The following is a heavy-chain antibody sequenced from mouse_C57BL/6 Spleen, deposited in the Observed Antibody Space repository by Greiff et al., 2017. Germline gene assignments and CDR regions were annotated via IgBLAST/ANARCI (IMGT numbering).Heavy chain of an antibody. CDR3: ARGYGSSYWYFEV. V-gene: IGHV5-9*01. Sequence: DVQLVESGGGLVKPGGSLKLSCAASGFTFSSYTMSWVRQTPEKRLEWVATISGGGGNTYYPDSVKGRFTISRENAKNTLYRQMSSLRSEDTALYCCARGYGSSYWYFEVWGTGTTVTVSS. CDR2: ISGGGGNT. D-gene: IGHD1-1*01. CDR1: GFTFSSYT. J-gene: IGHJ1*03.